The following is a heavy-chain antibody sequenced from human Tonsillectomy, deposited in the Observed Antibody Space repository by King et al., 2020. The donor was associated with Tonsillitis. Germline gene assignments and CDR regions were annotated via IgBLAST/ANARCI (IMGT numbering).Heavy chain of an antibody. CDR1: GFTFSSYA. D-gene: IGHD3-10*01. CDR2: IYSGGSST. Sequence: VQLVESGGGLVQPGGSLRLSCAASGFTFSSYAMSWVRQAPGKGLEWVSVIYSGGSSTYYADSVKGRFTISRDNSKNTLYLQMNSLRAEATAVYYCAKRAGESVVAPRRAFFDYWGQGTLVTVSS. CDR3: AKRAGESVVAPRRAFFDY. J-gene: IGHJ4*02. V-gene: IGHV3-23*03.